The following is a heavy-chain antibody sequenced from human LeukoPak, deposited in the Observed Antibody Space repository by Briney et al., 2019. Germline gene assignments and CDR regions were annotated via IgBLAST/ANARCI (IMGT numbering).Heavy chain of an antibody. J-gene: IGHJ6*02. Sequence: GRSLRLSCAASGFIFDDFSMFWVRQVPGKGLEWVSAISGSGGSTYYADSVKGRFTISRDNSKNTLYLQMNSLRAEDTAVYYCAKDRRLRAYYGMDVWGQGTTVTVSS. CDR1: GFIFDDFS. CDR2: ISGSGGST. CDR3: AKDRRLRAYYGMDV. V-gene: IGHV3-23*01.